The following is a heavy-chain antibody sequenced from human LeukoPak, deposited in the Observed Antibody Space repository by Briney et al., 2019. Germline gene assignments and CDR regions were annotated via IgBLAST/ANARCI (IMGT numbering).Heavy chain of an antibody. J-gene: IGHJ5*02. CDR3: ARGGLWGGGNWFDP. Sequence: SETLSLTCAVSGGSISSGGYSWSWIRQPPGKGLEWIGYIYHSGSTYYNPSLKSRVTISVDRSKNQFSLKLSSVTAADPAVYFCARGGLWGGGNWFDPWGQGTLVTVSS. V-gene: IGHV4-30-2*01. D-gene: IGHD3-16*01. CDR2: IYHSGST. CDR1: GGSISSGGYS.